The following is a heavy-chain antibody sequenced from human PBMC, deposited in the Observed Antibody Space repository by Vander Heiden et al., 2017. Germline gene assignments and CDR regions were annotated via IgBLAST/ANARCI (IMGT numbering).Heavy chain of an antibody. V-gene: IGHV3-33*01. Sequence: QVQLVESGGGVVQSGRSLRLSCAASGFPFRTYGMHWVRQAPGKGLGWLEIIGYDGNTKDYADSVKGRFTISRDNSKNTLYLEMSSLRVEDTAIYYCARAGSDIAVAGPFDFWGQGTLVTVSS. CDR1: GFPFRTYG. CDR2: IGYDGNTK. J-gene: IGHJ4*02. CDR3: ARAGSDIAVAGPFDF. D-gene: IGHD6-19*01.